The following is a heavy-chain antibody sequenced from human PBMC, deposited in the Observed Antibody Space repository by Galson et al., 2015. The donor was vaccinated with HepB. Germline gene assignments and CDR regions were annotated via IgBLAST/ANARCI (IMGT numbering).Heavy chain of an antibody. CDR1: GFTFSSYW. Sequence: SLRLSCAASGFTFSSYWMHWVRQAPGKGLVWVSRINSDGSTTSYADSVKGRFTISRDNAKNTLYLQMNSLRAEDTAVYYCARVDVAPTTYWCSHLSGRATLGTLSS. CDR2: INSDGSTT. D-gene: IGHD1-26*01. V-gene: IGHV3-74*01. CDR3: ARVDVAPTTYWCSHL. J-gene: IGHJ2*01.